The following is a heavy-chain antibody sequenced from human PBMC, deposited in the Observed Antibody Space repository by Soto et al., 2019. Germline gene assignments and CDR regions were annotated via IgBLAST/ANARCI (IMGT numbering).Heavy chain of an antibody. D-gene: IGHD1-7*01. J-gene: IGHJ4*02. V-gene: IGHV4-4*02. CDR3: ASRDPGTSVDY. CDR1: GGSFASNNW. Sequence: SETLSLTCAVSGGSFASNNWWTCVRQPPGQGLEWIGEIYRTGSTNYDPSLKSRVTISLDKSENQFSLKVTSLTAADTAVYYCASRDPGTSVDYWGQGTLVTVSS. CDR2: IYRTGST.